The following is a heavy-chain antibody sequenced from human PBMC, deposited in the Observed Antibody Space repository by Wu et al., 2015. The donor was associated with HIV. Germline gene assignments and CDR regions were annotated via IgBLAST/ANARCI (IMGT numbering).Heavy chain of an antibody. V-gene: IGHV1-2*02. D-gene: IGHD2-2*01. Sequence: QVQLVQSGAEVKKPGASVKVSCKASGYTFTGYYVHWVRQAPGQGLEWMGWINPKSGGTNYAQKFQGRVTMTRDTSISTAYMELSRLRSDDTAVYYCFVYFRYHLPDTNDSFDIWGQGTMVTVSS. CDR3: FVYFRYHLPDTNDSFDI. J-gene: IGHJ3*02. CDR2: INPKSGGT. CDR1: GYTFTGYY.